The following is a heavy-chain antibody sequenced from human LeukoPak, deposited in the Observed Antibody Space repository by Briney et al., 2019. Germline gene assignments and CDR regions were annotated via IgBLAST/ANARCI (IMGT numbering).Heavy chain of an antibody. CDR1: GYSFTSYW. CDR2: IDPSDSYT. CDR3: ARHLPLLYSSGGKDY. D-gene: IGHD6-19*01. J-gene: IGHJ4*02. V-gene: IGHV5-10-1*01. Sequence: GESLKISCKGSGYSFTSYWISWVRQMPGKGLEWMGRIDPSDSYTNYSPSFQGHVTISADKSISTAYLQWSSLKASDTAMYYCARHLPLLYSSGGKDYWGQGTLVTVSS.